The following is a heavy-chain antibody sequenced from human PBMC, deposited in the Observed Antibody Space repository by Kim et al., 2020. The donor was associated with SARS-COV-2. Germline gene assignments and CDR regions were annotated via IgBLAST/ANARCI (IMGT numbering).Heavy chain of an antibody. CDR1: GFTFSSYA. CDR2: ISGGGGRS. Sequence: GGSLRLSCAASGFTFSSYAMSWVRQGPGKGLEWVSIISGGGGRSYYADSVKGRFTISRDNSKNTLYLQMSGLRAEDTAVYYCAKGVGIAAVGTNWFDPWGQGTLVTVSS. V-gene: IGHV3-23*01. D-gene: IGHD6-13*01. CDR3: AKGVGIAAVGTNWFDP. J-gene: IGHJ5*02.